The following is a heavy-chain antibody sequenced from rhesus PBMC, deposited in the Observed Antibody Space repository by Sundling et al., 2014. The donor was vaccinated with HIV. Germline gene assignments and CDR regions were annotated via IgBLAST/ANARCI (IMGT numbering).Heavy chain of an antibody. D-gene: IGHD4-23*01. CDR3: ARGDSNYGFDS. CDR2: IYGSGSST. Sequence: QVQLQESGPGLVKPSETLSVTCAVSGGSISSNYWSWIRQPPGKGLEWIGYIYGSGSSTTYNPSLKSRVTLSVDTSKNQLSLRLRSLTAADTAVYYCARGDSNYGFDSWGQGVVVTVSS. CDR1: GGSISSNY. J-gene: IGHJ6*01. V-gene: IGHV4-169*01.